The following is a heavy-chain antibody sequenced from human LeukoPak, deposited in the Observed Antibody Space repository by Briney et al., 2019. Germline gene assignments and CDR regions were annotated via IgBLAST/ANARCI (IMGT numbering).Heavy chain of an antibody. CDR1: GYTFTSYG. Sequence: ASVKVSCKASGYTFTSYGFSWVRQAPGQGLEWMGWISAYNGNTNYAQKLQGRVTMTTDTSTSTAYMELRSLRSDDTAVYYCARDLNTAMVIGYNWFDPWGQGTLVTVSS. CDR3: ARDLNTAMVIGYNWFDP. CDR2: ISAYNGNT. D-gene: IGHD5-18*01. J-gene: IGHJ5*02. V-gene: IGHV1-18*01.